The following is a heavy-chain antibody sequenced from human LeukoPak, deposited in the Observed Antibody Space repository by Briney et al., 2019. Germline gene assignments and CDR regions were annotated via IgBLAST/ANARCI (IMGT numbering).Heavy chain of an antibody. CDR3: ARGHTAVTRHFDF. Sequence: PGGSLRLSCAASGFTFTTYSMTWVRQAPGKGLEWVSIISSGSSAIFSADALKGRFTISRDDAKNLLYLYMNSLRAEDTAVYYCARGHTAVTRHFDFWGQGTLVTVSS. V-gene: IGHV3-21*01. D-gene: IGHD4-17*01. CDR2: ISSGSSAI. CDR1: GFTFTTYS. J-gene: IGHJ4*02.